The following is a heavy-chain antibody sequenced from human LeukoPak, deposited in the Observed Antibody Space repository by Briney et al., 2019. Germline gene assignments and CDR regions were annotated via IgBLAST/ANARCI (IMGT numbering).Heavy chain of an antibody. CDR1: GFTFSSYD. V-gene: IGHV3-13*01. CDR2: IGTTGDT. D-gene: IGHD6-13*01. Sequence: GSLRLSCEVSGFTFSSYDMHWVRQTTGKGLEWVSGIGTTGDTHYPDSVKGRFTVSGENAKNSLYLQMNSLRAGDTAVYYCARGKRYSSSWFYNRFDPWGQGTLVTVSS. J-gene: IGHJ5*02. CDR3: ARGKRYSSSWFYNRFDP.